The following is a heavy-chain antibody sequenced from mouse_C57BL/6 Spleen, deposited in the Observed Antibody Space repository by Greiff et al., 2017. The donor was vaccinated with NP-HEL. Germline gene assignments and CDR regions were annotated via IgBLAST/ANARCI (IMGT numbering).Heavy chain of an antibody. J-gene: IGHJ1*03. D-gene: IGHD2-1*01. Sequence: QVQLQQPGTELVKPGASVKLSCKASGYTFTSYWMHWVKQRPGQGLEWIGNINPSNGGTKYNAKFKSKATLTVDTSSSTAYMQLSSLTSEDSEVYYCERDYDTYDWYFDVWGTGTTVTVSS. CDR2: INPSNGGT. CDR1: GYTFTSYW. V-gene: IGHV1-53*01. CDR3: ERDYDTYDWYFDV.